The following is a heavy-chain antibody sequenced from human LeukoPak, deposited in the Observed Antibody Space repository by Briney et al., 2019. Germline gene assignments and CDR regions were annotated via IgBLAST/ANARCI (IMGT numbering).Heavy chain of an antibody. CDR3: ARVTGYMVEDYFDY. CDR2: IYHSGTT. Sequence: PSETLSLTCSVSGYYISSGYYWGWIRQPPGKGLEWIGSIYHSGTTYYHPSLKSRVTISVDTSKNRFSLRLSSVTAADTAVYYCARVTGYMVEDYFDYWGQGTLVTVSS. D-gene: IGHD4/OR15-4a*01. J-gene: IGHJ4*02. V-gene: IGHV4-38-2*02. CDR1: GYYISSGYY.